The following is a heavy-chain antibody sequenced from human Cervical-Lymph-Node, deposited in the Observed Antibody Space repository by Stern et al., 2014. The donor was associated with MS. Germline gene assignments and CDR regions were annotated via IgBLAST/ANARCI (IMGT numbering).Heavy chain of an antibody. J-gene: IGHJ6*02. Sequence: VQLVESGGGVVQPGRSLRLSCAASGFTLTGYALHWVRQAPGRGLEWVAAISHDGSNQYYGDSVKGRFAISRDRSKNTWYLQMNSLRPEDTAVYYCARAPDGMDVWGQGTTVTVSS. CDR1: GFTLTGYA. CDR2: ISHDGSNQ. CDR3: ARAPDGMDV. V-gene: IGHV3-30*09.